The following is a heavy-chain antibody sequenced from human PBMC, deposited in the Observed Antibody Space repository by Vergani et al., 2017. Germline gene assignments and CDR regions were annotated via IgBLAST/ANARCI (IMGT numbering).Heavy chain of an antibody. J-gene: IGHJ4*02. CDR3: AREGSWNYDSSGYYGSYFDY. Sequence: QVQLQQWGAGLLKPSETLSLTCAVYGGSFSGYYWSWVRQPPGKGLEWIGEIYHSGSTNYNPSLKSRVTISVDKSKNQFSLKLSSVTAADTAVYYCAREGSWNYDSSGYYGSYFDYWGQGTLVTVSS. V-gene: IGHV4-34*01. CDR2: IYHSGST. CDR1: GGSFSGYY. D-gene: IGHD3-22*01.